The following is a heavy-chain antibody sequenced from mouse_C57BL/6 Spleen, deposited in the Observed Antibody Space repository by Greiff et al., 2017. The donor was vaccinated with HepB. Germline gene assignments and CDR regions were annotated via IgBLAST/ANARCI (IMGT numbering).Heavy chain of an antibody. CDR2: ISSGGDYI. J-gene: IGHJ1*03. CDR3: TRDGGDYYGSSYRYFDV. Sequence: EVKVVESGEGLVKPGGSLKLSCAASGFTFSSYAMSWVRQTPEKRLEWVAYISSGGDYIYYADTVKGRFTISRDNARNTLYLQMSSLKSEDTAMYYCTRDGGDYYGSSYRYFDVWGTGTTVTVSS. D-gene: IGHD1-1*01. CDR1: GFTFSSYA. V-gene: IGHV5-9-1*02.